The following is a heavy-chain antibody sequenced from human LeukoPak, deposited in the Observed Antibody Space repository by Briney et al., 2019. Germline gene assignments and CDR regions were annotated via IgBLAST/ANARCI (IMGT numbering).Heavy chain of an antibody. CDR1: GFTFSIYA. Sequence: GGSLRLSCAASGFTFSIYAMSWVRQAPGKGLEWVSGISSSGGGTYYADSVKGRFTISRDNSKNTLYLQMNSLRAEDTAVYYCAREGRDGYNWGDFDYWGQGTLVTVSS. J-gene: IGHJ4*02. V-gene: IGHV3-23*01. CDR3: AREGRDGYNWGDFDY. CDR2: ISSSGGGT. D-gene: IGHD5-24*01.